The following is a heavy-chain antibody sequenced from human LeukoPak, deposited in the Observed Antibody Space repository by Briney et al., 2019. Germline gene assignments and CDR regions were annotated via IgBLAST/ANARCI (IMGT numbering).Heavy chain of an antibody. CDR2: ISYDGSNK. V-gene: IGHV3-30-3*01. CDR3: AKGTYSGYDVDY. Sequence: GRSLRLSCAASGFTFSSYAMHWVRQAPGKGLEWVAVISYDGSNKYYADSVKGRFTISRDNSKNTLYLQMNSLRAEDTAVYYCAKGTYSGYDVDYWGQGTLVTVSS. CDR1: GFTFSSYA. J-gene: IGHJ4*02. D-gene: IGHD5-12*01.